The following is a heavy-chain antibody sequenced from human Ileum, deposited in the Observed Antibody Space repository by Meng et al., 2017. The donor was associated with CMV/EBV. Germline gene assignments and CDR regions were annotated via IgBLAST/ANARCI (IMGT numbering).Heavy chain of an antibody. Sequence: GESLKISCVASGFTFSATDMHWVRQASGKGLEWVGRIRSRPDSNATAYSASVTGRFIISRDDSKNTAYLQMNSLKTEDTAVYYCATWREPTFFDPWGQGTLVTVSS. V-gene: IGHV3-73*01. CDR3: ATWREPTFFDP. J-gene: IGHJ5*02. CDR2: IRSRPDSNAT. D-gene: IGHD1-14*01. CDR1: GFTFSATD.